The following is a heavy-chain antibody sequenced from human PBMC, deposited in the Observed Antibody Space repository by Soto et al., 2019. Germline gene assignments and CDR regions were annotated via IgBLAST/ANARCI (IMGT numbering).Heavy chain of an antibody. CDR3: ATTRRGSGTASFDY. CDR1: GGSISSGCYY. CDR2: IYYSGST. D-gene: IGHD3-10*01. Sequence: SETLSLTCTVSGGSISSGCYYWSWIRQHPGRGLEWIGYIYYSGSTYYNPSLKSRVTISVDTSKNQFSLKLTSVTAADTAVYYCATTRRGSGTASFDYWGLGTLVTVSS. J-gene: IGHJ4*02. V-gene: IGHV4-31*03.